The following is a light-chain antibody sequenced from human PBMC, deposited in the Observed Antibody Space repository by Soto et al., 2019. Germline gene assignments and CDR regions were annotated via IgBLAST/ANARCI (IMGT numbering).Light chain of an antibody. V-gene: IGKV1-33*01. CDR3: QQYDNLPLT. CDR2: DAS. J-gene: IGKJ4*01. Sequence: DIQMTQSPSSLSASVGDRVTITCQASQDISNYLNWYQQKPGKAPKLLIYDASNLETGVPSRFSGCGSGPDFIFPISSLQPEDIATYYCQQYDNLPLTFGGGTKAEIK. CDR1: QDISNY.